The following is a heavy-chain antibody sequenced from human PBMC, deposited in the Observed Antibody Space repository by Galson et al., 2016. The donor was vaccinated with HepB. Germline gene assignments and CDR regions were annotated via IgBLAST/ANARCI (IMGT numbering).Heavy chain of an antibody. Sequence: QSGAEVKKPGESLKISCKGSGYSFTSYWIGWVRQMPGKGLEWMGIIYPGDSDTRYSPSFQGQVTISADKSINTAYLQWSSLKASDTAMYYCARRRGILTGYRYYYDGMDVWGQGTTVTVSS. CDR1: GYSFTSYW. J-gene: IGHJ6*02. D-gene: IGHD3-9*01. CDR2: IYPGDSDT. V-gene: IGHV5-51*01. CDR3: ARRRGILTGYRYYYDGMDV.